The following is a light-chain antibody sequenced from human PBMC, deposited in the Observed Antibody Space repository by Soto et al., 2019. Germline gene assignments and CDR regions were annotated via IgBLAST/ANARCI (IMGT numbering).Light chain of an antibody. CDR1: SSDVGGYNY. CDR2: KVS. V-gene: IGLV2-14*01. Sequence: SALTQPASASGSPGQSITISCTGTSSDVGGYNYVSWYQQYPGRAPKLLIYKVSDRPSGISNRFSGSKSGNTASLTISGLQAEDEADYSCTSPTHGSLYVFGSGTKLTVL. J-gene: IGLJ1*01. CDR3: TSPTHGSLYV.